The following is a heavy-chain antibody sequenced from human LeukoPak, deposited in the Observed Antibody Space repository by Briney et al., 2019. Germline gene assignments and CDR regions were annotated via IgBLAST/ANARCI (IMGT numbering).Heavy chain of an antibody. Sequence: GGSLRLSCAASGFAFSTYSMNWARQAPGKGLEWVSYISSGGSTIYYTDSVKGRFTISRDNAKKSLYLEMNSLRDEDTAVYYCATQIPSIVVVVAATGIFDYWGQGTLVTVSS. CDR3: ATQIPSIVVVVAATGIFDY. J-gene: IGHJ4*02. D-gene: IGHD2-15*01. CDR1: GFAFSTYS. CDR2: ISSGGSTI. V-gene: IGHV3-48*02.